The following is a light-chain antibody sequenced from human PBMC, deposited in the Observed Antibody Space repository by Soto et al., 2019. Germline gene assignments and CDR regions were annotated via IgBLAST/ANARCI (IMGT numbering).Light chain of an antibody. CDR1: QIVGVR. Sequence: EMMLTQSPGTLSLSPGDRATLACRASQIVGVRLAWYQHKPGQPPRDLIYEASNRAAGIPGRFSGSGSGTDFTLTITSLEPEDFAFYYCHQRQRWPRTFGQGTKVDIK. CDR3: HQRQRWPRT. CDR2: EAS. J-gene: IGKJ1*01. V-gene: IGKV3-11*01.